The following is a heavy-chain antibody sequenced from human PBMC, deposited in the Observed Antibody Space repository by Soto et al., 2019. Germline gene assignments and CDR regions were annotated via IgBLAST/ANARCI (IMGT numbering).Heavy chain of an antibody. CDR2: LSAYNGNT. J-gene: IGHJ6*02. CDR3: ARGNVVVPAARYGMDV. V-gene: IGHV1-18*04. D-gene: IGHD2-2*01. Sequence: ASVKVSCKASGYTFTSYGISWVRPAPGQGLEWMGWLSAYNGNTNYAQKLQGRVTMTTDTSTSTAYMELRSLRSDDTAVYYCARGNVVVPAARYGMDVLARGTTVPVSS. CDR1: GYTFTSYG.